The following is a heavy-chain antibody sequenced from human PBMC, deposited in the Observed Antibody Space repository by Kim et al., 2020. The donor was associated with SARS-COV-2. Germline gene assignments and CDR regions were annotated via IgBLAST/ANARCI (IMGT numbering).Heavy chain of an antibody. V-gene: IGHV3-33*01. CDR2: IWYDGSNK. CDR3: AREGYCSGGSCPLDYYG. CDR1: GFTFSSYG. D-gene: IGHD2-15*01. Sequence: GGSLRLSCAVSGFTFSSYGMHWVRQAPGKGLEWVAVIWYDGSNKYYADSVKGRFTTSRDNSKNTLYLQMNSLRAEDTAVYYCAREGYCSGGSCPLDYYG. J-gene: IGHJ6*01.